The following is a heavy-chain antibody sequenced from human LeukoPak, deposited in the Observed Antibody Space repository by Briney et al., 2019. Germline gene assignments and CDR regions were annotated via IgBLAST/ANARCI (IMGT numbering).Heavy chain of an antibody. Sequence: SETLSLTCSVSGGSMSSYFWSWIRQPAGKRLEWIGRIYTGGSTNYNPSLKSRVTMSVDTSKNRFSLKLTSVTAADTAVYYCAGDRGPVVGESWFDPWGQGTLVTVSS. CDR1: GGSMSSYF. CDR3: AGDRGPVVGESWFDP. CDR2: IYTGGST. D-gene: IGHD1-26*01. J-gene: IGHJ5*02. V-gene: IGHV4-4*07.